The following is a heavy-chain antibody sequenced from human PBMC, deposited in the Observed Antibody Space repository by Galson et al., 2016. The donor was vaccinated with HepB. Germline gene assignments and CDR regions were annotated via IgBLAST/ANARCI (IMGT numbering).Heavy chain of an antibody. CDR3: ARDLGYCSFGSCYSVFDY. CDR2: IYYTGST. J-gene: IGHJ4*02. Sequence: SETLSLTCTVSGGSISNYYWSWIRQPPGKGLECLGYIYYTGSTNYNPSLKSRVTMSVDTSKSQFSLKLSSVTAADTAVYYCARDLGYCSFGSCYSVFDYWGQGRLVTVSS. D-gene: IGHD2-15*01. CDR1: GGSISNYY. V-gene: IGHV4-59*01.